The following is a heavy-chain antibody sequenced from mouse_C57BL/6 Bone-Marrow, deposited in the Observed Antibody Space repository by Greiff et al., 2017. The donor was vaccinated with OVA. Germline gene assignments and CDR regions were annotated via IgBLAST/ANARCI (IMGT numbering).Heavy chain of an antibody. V-gene: IGHV1-69*01. Sequence: VQLQQPGAELVMPGASVKLSCKASGYTFTSYGMHWVKQRPGQGLEWIGEIDPSDSYTNYNQKFKGKSTLTVDKSSSTAYMQLSSLTSEDSAVYYCGRGTTVAPFYWGQGTTLTVSS. CDR2: IDPSDSYT. J-gene: IGHJ2*01. D-gene: IGHD1-1*01. CDR3: GRGTTVAPFY. CDR1: GYTFTSYG.